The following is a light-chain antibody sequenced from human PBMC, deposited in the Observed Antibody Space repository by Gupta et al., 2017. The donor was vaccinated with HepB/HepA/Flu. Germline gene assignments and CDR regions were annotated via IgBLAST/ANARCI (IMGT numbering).Light chain of an antibody. Sequence: SVLTPPPSVSGAPGRRVTISCTGSSSNIGAGYDVHWYQQLPGTAPKLLIYGNSNRPSGVPDRFSGSKSGTSASLAITGLQAEDEADYYCQSYDSSLSGSEVFGGGTKLTVL. CDR3: QSYDSSLSGSEV. CDR2: GNS. J-gene: IGLJ3*02. CDR1: SSNIGAGYD. V-gene: IGLV1-40*01.